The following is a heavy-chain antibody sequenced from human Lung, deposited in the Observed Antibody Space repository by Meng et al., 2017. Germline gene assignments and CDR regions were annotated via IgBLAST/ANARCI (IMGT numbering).Heavy chain of an antibody. Sequence: QVRLQESGPGLVKPSGTPSPTSAVSGGSISSSNWWSWVRHPPGKGLEWIGEIYHSGSTNYNPSLKSRVTVSVDKSKNQFSLKLSSVTAADTAVYYCARRGLWLDPQNFDYWGQGTLVTVSS. J-gene: IGHJ4*02. D-gene: IGHD6-19*01. V-gene: IGHV4-4*02. CDR1: GGSISSSNW. CDR2: IYHSGST. CDR3: ARRGLWLDPQNFDY.